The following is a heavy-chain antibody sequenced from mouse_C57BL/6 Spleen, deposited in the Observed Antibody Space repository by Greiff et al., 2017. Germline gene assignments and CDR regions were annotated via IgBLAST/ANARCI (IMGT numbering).Heavy chain of an antibody. CDR1: GFSLTSYG. CDR2: IWGDGST. CDR3: AKPDDYEWCAY. D-gene: IGHD2-4*01. J-gene: IGHJ3*01. Sequence: VMLVESGPGLVAPSQSLSITCTVSGFSLTSYGVSWVRQPPGKGLEWLGVIWGDGSTNYHSALISRLSISKVNYKSQVFLKLNSLQTDDTAEYYCAKPDDYEWCAYWGQGTLVTVSA. V-gene: IGHV2-3*01.